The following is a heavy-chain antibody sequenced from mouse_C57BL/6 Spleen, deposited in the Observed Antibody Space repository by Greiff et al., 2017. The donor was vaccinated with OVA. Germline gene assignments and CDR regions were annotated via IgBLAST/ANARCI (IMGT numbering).Heavy chain of an antibody. V-gene: IGHV1-52*01. CDR2: IDPSDSET. D-gene: IGHD2-3*01. J-gene: IGHJ2*01. CDR3: ARVYDGYYQYYFDY. Sequence: QVQLQQPGAELVRPGSSVKLSCKASGYTFTSYWMHWVKQRPIQGLEWIGNIDPSDSETHYNQKFKDKATLTVDKSSSTAYMQLSSLTSEDSAVYYCARVYDGYYQYYFDYWGQGTTLTVSS. CDR1: GYTFTSYW.